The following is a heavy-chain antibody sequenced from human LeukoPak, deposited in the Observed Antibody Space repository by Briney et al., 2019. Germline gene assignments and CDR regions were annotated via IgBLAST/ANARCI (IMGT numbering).Heavy chain of an antibody. Sequence: GGSLRLSCAASGFTFSSYAMSWVRQAPGKGLEWVSAISGSGGSTYYADSVKGRFTISRDNSKNTLYLQMNSLRAEDTAVYYCAKGESEYSSGWYEDYWGQGTLITVSS. V-gene: IGHV3-23*01. CDR2: ISGSGGST. J-gene: IGHJ4*02. D-gene: IGHD6-19*01. CDR1: GFTFSSYA. CDR3: AKGESEYSSGWYEDY.